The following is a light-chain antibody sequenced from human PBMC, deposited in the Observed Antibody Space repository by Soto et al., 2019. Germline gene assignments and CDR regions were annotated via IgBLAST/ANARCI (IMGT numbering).Light chain of an antibody. V-gene: IGKV4-1*01. J-gene: IGKJ1*01. CDR1: LKKIYSSNNKNY. Sequence: VVMCQSQDRQSVAQGKRVYIGGKPILKKIYSSNNKNYLAWYQQKPGQPPKLLIYWASTRDFGVPDRFSGSGSGTDFTLTISSLHAEDVAVYSCQQYYSTPRTFGQGTKVDIK. CDR2: WAS. CDR3: QQYYSTPRT.